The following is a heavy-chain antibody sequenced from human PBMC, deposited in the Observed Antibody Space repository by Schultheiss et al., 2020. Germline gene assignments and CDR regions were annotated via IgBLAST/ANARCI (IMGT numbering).Heavy chain of an antibody. CDR3: AKARLGIAAAGSYWYFDL. CDR2: ISGSGGST. CDR1: GFTFSSYA. D-gene: IGHD6-13*01. J-gene: IGHJ2*01. V-gene: IGHV3-23*01. Sequence: GGSLRLSCAASGFTFSSYAMSWVRQAPGKGLVWVSAISGSGGSTYYADSVKGRFTISRDNSKNTLYLQMNSLRAEDTAVYYCAKARLGIAAAGSYWYFDLWGRGTLVTVSS.